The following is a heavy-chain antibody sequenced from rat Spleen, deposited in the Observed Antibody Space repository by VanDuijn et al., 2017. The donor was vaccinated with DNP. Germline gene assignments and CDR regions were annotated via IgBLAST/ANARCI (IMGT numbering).Heavy chain of an antibody. D-gene: IGHD4-3*01. J-gene: IGHJ2*01. V-gene: IGHV5-31*01. CDR3: ATGYNSGYDYYFDY. CDR1: GFIFSNYW. CDR2: INHSGGTT. Sequence: EVQLVESGGGPVQPGRSLKLSCVASGFIFSNYWMTWIRQAPTKGLEWVASINHSGGTTYPRDSVKGRFTISRDNAKSTLYLQMDSLRSDDTATYYCATGYNSGYDYYFDYWGQGVMVTVSS.